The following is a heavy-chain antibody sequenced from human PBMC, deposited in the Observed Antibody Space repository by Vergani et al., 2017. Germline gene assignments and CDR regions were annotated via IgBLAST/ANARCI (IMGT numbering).Heavy chain of an antibody. CDR2: IYYTGSA. D-gene: IGHD3-16*01. CDR1: GGSISSSSHF. CDR3: ARHDSGHYDASYYGLDV. J-gene: IGHJ6*02. V-gene: IGHV4-39*01. Sequence: QVQLQESGPGLVKPSQTLSLTCTVSGGSISSSSHFWGWLRQTPGKGLEWIGSIYYTGSAYYNPSLKSRVSISVDASKNQFSLKLSSVTAADSAVYYCARHDSGHYDASYYGLDVWGQGTTVTGSS.